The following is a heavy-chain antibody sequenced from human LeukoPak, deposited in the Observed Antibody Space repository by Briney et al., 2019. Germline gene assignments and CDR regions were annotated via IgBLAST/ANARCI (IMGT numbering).Heavy chain of an antibody. Sequence: PSQTLSLTCTVSGGSICSGDYYWSWIRQPPGKGLEWIAYMYYSGSTYYNPSLKSRVTMSADTSKNQLSLKLSSVTAADTAVYYCARPYYYDSRIDPWGQGILVTVSS. CDR3: ARPYYYDSRIDP. CDR2: MYYSGST. D-gene: IGHD3-22*01. J-gene: IGHJ5*02. V-gene: IGHV4-30-4*01. CDR1: GGSICSGDYY.